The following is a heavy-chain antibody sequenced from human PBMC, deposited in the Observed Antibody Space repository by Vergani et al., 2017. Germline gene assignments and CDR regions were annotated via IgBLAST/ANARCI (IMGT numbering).Heavy chain of an antibody. V-gene: IGHV3-66*02. Sequence: EVQLVESGGGLVQPGGSLRLSCAASGFTVSSNYMSWVRQAPGKGLEWVSVIYSGGSTYYADSVKGRFTISRDNSKNTLYLQMNSLRAEDTAVYYCARDGACSGGSFKDAFDIWGQGTMVTVSS. J-gene: IGHJ3*02. CDR3: ARDGACSGGSFKDAFDI. CDR2: IYSGGST. CDR1: GFTVSSNY. D-gene: IGHD2-15*01.